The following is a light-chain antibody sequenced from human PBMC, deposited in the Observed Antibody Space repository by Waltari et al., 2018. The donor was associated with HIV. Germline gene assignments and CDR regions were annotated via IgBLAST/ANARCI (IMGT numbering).Light chain of an antibody. Sequence: QSVLTQPPSVSAAPGQKVTISCSGSSSNVGASYVSWYQQLPGAAPTLLIFDYDQRPSGIPDRFSGSKSGNTVSLTISGLQAEDEGDYYYCSYVGGYTFVFGGGTKLTVL. CDR3: CSYVGGYTFV. J-gene: IGLJ3*02. CDR2: DYD. V-gene: IGLV1-51*01. CDR1: SSNVGASY.